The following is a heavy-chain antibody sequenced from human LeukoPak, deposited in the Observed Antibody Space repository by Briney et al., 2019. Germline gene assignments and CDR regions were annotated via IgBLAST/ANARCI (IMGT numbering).Heavy chain of an antibody. CDR2: INHSGST. J-gene: IGHJ3*02. CDR1: GGSFSGYY. CDR3: ARADGSGSYDAFDI. Sequence: ASETLSLTCAVYGGSFSGYYWSLIRQPPGKGLEWIGEINHSGSTNYNPSLKSRVTISVDTSKNQFSLKLSSVTAADTAVYYCARADGSGSYDAFDIWGQGTMVTVSS. D-gene: IGHD3-10*01. V-gene: IGHV4-34*01.